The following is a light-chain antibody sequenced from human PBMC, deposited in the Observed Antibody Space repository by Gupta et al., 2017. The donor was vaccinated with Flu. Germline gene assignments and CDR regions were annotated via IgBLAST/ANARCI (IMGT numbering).Light chain of an antibody. Sequence: EVVLTQSPATRALFPGESAVLSCRASQSVSPSLAWYQQKPGQAPRLLMYDAVRRAGGIPARLRGSGSGTEFTLTISTIEPEDFAVDYCQQRSDWPMYTCGQGTKLEIK. J-gene: IGKJ2*01. CDR1: QSVSPS. V-gene: IGKV3-11*01. CDR2: DAV. CDR3: QQRSDWPMYT.